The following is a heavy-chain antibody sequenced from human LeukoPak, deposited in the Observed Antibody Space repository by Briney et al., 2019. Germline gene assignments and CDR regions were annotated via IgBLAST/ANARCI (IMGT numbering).Heavy chain of an antibody. CDR3: VKEGEGHTYAPKTGPPT. J-gene: IGHJ5*02. V-gene: IGHV3-23*01. D-gene: IGHD1-1*01. CDR1: GGSFSGNH. Sequence: HTSETLSLTCAVYGGSFSGNHWTWVSPPPGKGPQWGSAISDDSHSTYYGESLKGRFTISRDNSGSTVYLQVNNLGYEDTAVYYCVKEGEGHTYAPKTGPPTWGQGTLVTVSS. CDR2: ISDDSHST.